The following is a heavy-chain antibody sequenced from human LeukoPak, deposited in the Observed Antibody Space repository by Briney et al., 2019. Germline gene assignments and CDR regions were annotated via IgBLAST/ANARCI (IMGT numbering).Heavy chain of an antibody. CDR3: ARSSHYDILTGYFEEDAFDI. CDR1: GFTFSSYS. V-gene: IGHV3-21*04. D-gene: IGHD3-9*01. J-gene: IGHJ3*02. CDR2: IISSGSYM. Sequence: GGSLRLSCAASGFTFSSYSMNWVRQAPGKGLEWVSSIISSGSYMYYADSVKGRFTISRDTSKNTLYLQMNSLRVEDTAVYYCARSSHYDILTGYFEEDAFDIWGQGTMVTVSS.